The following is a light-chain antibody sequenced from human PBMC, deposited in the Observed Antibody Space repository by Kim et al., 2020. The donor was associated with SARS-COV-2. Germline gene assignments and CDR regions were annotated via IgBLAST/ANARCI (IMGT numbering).Light chain of an antibody. Sequence: QPVLTQSPSASASLGASVKLTCTLNSGHSSYDIAWHQQQPEKGPRYLMKLNSDGSYIKGDGIPDRFSGSSSGTERYLTISSLQSEDEADYYCQTWDTGIVIFGGGTQLTVL. J-gene: IGLJ2*01. CDR3: QTWDTGIVI. V-gene: IGLV4-69*01. CDR2: LNSDGSY. CDR1: SGHSSYD.